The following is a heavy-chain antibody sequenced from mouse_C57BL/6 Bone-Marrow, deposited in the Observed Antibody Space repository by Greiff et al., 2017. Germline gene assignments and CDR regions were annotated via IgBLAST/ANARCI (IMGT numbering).Heavy chain of an antibody. CDR1: GFTFSSYA. V-gene: IGHV5-4*03. CDR2: ISDGGSYT. D-gene: IGHD4-1*01. Sequence: EVMLVESGGGLVKPGGSLKLSCAASGFTFSSYAMSWVRQTPEKRLEWVATISDGGSYTDYPDNVKGRFTISRDNAKNNLYLQMSHLKSEDTAMYYCARNWAAWFAYWGQGTLVTVSA. CDR3: ARNWAAWFAY. J-gene: IGHJ3*01.